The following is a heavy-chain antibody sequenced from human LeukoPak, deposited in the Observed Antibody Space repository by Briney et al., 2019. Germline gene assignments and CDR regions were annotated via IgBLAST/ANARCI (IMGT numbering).Heavy chain of an antibody. CDR2: IDYRGTT. CDR3: ARSVHGDFDY. Sequence: KPSETLSLTCTVYAGSVGSTTYDWGWIRQPPGKGLEWIGTIDYRGTTYYNPSLNSRVTITADTSKSQFSLELRSMTAADTAVYFCARSVHGDFDYWGQGILVTVSS. V-gene: IGHV4-39*01. J-gene: IGHJ4*02. CDR1: AGSVGSTTYD. D-gene: IGHD4-17*01.